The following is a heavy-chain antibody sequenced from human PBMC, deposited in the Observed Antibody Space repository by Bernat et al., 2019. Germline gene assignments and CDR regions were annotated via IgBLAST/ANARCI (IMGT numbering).Heavy chain of an antibody. Sequence: QVQPVESGGGVVQPGGSLRLSCAASGFTFSDYGMHWVRQAPGKGLEWVAFVRYDGSNKYYADSVKGRFTISRDNSKNTLYLQMNSLRPEDTAVYYCAKDHPYGMDVWGQGTTVTVSS. J-gene: IGHJ6*01. CDR1: GFTFSDYG. CDR2: VRYDGSNK. V-gene: IGHV3-30*02. CDR3: AKDHPYGMDV.